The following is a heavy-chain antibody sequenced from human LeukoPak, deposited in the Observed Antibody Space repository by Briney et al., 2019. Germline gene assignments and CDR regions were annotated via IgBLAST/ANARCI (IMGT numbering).Heavy chain of an antibody. CDR2: IYYIGST. D-gene: IGHD3-10*01. CDR3: ARCPITMVRGVDYYYGMDV. Sequence: PSGTLSLTCGVSGGSVINTNWWTWVRQPPGKGLEWIGSIYYIGSTYYNPSLKSRVTISVDTSKNQFSLKLSSVTAADTAVYYCARCPITMVRGVDYYYGMDVWGQGTTVTVSS. V-gene: IGHV4-4*02. J-gene: IGHJ6*02. CDR1: GGSVINTNW.